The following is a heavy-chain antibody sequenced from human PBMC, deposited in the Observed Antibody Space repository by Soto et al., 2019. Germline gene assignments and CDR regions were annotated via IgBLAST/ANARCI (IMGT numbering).Heavy chain of an antibody. D-gene: IGHD3-22*01. CDR3: AKAGYYYDSSGYYGYYFDY. CDR1: GFTFSSYG. J-gene: IGHJ4*02. Sequence: TGGSLRLSCAASGFTFSSYGMHWVRQAPGKGLEWVAVISYDGSNKYYADSVKGRFTISRDNSKNTLYLQMNSLRAEDTAVYYCAKAGYYYDSSGYYGYYFDYWGQGTLVTVSS. V-gene: IGHV3-30*18. CDR2: ISYDGSNK.